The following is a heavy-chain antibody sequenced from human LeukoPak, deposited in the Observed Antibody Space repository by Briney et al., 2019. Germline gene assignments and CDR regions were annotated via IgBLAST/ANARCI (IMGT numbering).Heavy chain of an antibody. Sequence: GGSLRLSCAASGFTFSSYGMHWVRQAPGKGLEWVSGISWNSGSIGYADSVKGRFTISRDNAKNSLYLQMNSLRAEDMALYYCAKDLEYSSSGGFDYWGQGALVTVSS. J-gene: IGHJ4*02. CDR2: ISWNSGSI. CDR3: AKDLEYSSSGGFDY. CDR1: GFTFSSYG. V-gene: IGHV3-9*03. D-gene: IGHD6-6*01.